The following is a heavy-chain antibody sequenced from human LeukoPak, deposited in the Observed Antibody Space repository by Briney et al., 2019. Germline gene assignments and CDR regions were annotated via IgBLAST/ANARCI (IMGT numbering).Heavy chain of an antibody. J-gene: IGHJ3*02. CDR3: ARDSLTSAYYAGYAFDI. Sequence: GASVKVSCKASGYTFTSYGISWVRQAPGQGLEWMGWISAYNGNTRYEQTLQGRVTMTTGTSTSTASMELRSLRSADTAVYFCARDSLTSAYYAGYAFDIWGQGTVVTVSS. V-gene: IGHV1-18*01. D-gene: IGHD1-26*01. CDR2: ISAYNGNT. CDR1: GYTFTSYG.